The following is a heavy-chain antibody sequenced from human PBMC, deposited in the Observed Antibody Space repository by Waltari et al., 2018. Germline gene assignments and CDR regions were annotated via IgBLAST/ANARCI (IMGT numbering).Heavy chain of an antibody. J-gene: IGHJ5*02. CDR2: ISGSGGSK. D-gene: IGHD6-19*01. Sequence: EVQLVESGGGLVQPGGSLRLSCAASGFTFSSYAMSWVRQAPGKGLEWVSAISGSGGSKNYADAVKGRFTISRDNSKNTLYLQMNSLRAEDTAVYYCAKVQWLFTWVWFDPWGQGTLVTVSS. V-gene: IGHV3-23*04. CDR3: AKVQWLFTWVWFDP. CDR1: GFTFSSYA.